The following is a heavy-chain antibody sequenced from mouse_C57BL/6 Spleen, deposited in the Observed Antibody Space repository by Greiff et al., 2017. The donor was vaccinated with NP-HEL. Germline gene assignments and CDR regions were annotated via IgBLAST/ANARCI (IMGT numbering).Heavy chain of an antibody. V-gene: IGHV1-55*01. CDR2: IYPGSGST. D-gene: IGHD2-2*01. Sequence: QVQLQQPGAELVKPGASVKMSCKASGYTFTSYWITWVKQRPGQGLEWIGDIYPGSGSTNYNEKFKSKATRTVDTYSSTAYMQLSSRTSADSAVYYCARRGYDGYAMDYWGQGTSVTVSS. CDR1: GYTFTSYW. CDR3: ARRGYDGYAMDY. J-gene: IGHJ4*01.